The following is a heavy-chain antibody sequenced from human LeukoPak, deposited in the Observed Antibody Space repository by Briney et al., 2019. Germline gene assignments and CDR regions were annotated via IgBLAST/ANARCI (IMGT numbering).Heavy chain of an antibody. V-gene: IGHV4-59*01. D-gene: IGHD2-2*01. CDR1: GGSFSTNI. Sequence: SETLSLTCTVSGGSFSTNIWSWIRQPSGKGLEWIAYIQKSGTTSYNPSLKSRVTISLDTSRNQFYLKLSSVTAADTAVYYCARVARCTSCFDVDYWGQGTLVTVSS. J-gene: IGHJ4*02. CDR2: IQKSGTT. CDR3: ARVARCTSCFDVDY.